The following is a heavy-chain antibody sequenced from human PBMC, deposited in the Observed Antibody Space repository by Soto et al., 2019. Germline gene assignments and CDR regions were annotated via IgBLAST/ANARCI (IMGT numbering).Heavy chain of an antibody. Sequence: QVQLVQSGAEVKKPGSSVKVSCKASGGTFSSNAISWVRQAPGQGLEWMGGIIPIFDTAKYAQKFQGRVRITADKATNTDYMEPSSLTSEETTVDYCARDPGRSATKRRVRQVAVGNYYNMVVWGQGTTVTVSS. J-gene: IGHJ6*02. V-gene: IGHV1-69*06. CDR2: IIPIFDTA. CDR1: GGTFSSNA. D-gene: IGHD2-2*01. CDR3: ARDPGRSATKRRVRQVAVGNYYNMVV.